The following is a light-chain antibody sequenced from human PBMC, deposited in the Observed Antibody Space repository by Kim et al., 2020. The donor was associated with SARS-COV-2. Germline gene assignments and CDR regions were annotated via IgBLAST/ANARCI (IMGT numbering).Light chain of an antibody. J-gene: IGKJ2*02. V-gene: IGKV3-20*01. CDR3: QQYSTWLVCT. CDR1: QSVGSSY. Sequence: EIVLTQSPGTLSLSPGERATLSCRASQSVGSSYLAWYQQKPGQAPRLLIHGASNRATGIPDRFSGSGSGTDFTLTISRLQPEDFAVYYCQQYSTWLVCTFGQGTKLEI. CDR2: GAS.